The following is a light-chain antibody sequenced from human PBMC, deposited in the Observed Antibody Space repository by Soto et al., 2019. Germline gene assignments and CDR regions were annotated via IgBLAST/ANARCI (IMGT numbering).Light chain of an antibody. CDR2: DAS. V-gene: IGKV3-20*01. CDR3: EQYGSTPLT. J-gene: IGKJ4*01. CDR1: ESVANNY. Sequence: EIVLTQSPGTLSLSPGERATLSCRASESVANNYLAWYQQKPGQAPRFLIYDASSRATGIPDRFSGSGSGTECTLTISRLEPEDFAVYYCEQYGSTPLTFGCGTKVEIK.